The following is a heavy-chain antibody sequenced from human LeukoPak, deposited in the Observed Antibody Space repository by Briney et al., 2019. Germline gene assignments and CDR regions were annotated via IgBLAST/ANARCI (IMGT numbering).Heavy chain of an antibody. CDR3: ARSLYASSNNWFDP. CDR2: INHSGST. Sequence: SETLSLTCAVYGGSFGGYYWSWIRQPPGKGLEWIGEINHSGSTNYNPSLKSRVTISVDTSKNQFSLKLSSVTAADTAVYYCARSLYASSNNWFDPWGQGTLVTVSS. J-gene: IGHJ5*02. D-gene: IGHD6-19*01. V-gene: IGHV4-34*01. CDR1: GGSFGGYY.